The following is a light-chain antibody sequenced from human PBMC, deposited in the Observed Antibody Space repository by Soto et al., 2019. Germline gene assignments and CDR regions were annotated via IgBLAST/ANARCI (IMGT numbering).Light chain of an antibody. V-gene: IGLV8-61*01. CDR3: VLHMGGGVYV. J-gene: IGLJ1*01. CDR1: SGSVSTTYY. CDR2: NTD. Sequence: TVVTQEPSFSVSPGGTVTLTCALNSGSVSTTYYPSWFQQTPGQAPRTLIYNTDTRSSGVPDRFSGSILGNKAALTITGAQADDESDYYCVLHMGGGVYVFGTGTKVTVL.